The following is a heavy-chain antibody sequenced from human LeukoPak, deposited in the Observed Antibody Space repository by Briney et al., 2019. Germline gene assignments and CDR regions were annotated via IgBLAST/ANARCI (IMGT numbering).Heavy chain of an antibody. CDR2: IIPIFHTP. J-gene: IGHJ4*02. CDR1: GDTFNNFG. D-gene: IGHD3-10*01. Sequence: SVTVSCKASGDTFNNFGISWVRQAPGQGLEWMGGIIPIFHTPNYAQKFLGRITITADEPTNTAYMELSSLRSDDTAVYYCARVPSMVRRTFYFDYWGQGTLVTVSS. V-gene: IGHV1-69*01. CDR3: ARVPSMVRRTFYFDY.